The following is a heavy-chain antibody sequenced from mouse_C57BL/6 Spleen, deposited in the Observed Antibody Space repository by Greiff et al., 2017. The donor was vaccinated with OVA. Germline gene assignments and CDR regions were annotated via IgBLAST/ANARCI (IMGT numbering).Heavy chain of an antibody. CDR1: GYTFTSYG. CDR2: IYPRSGNT. CDR3: ASAGDGHYGVYFDY. V-gene: IGHV1-81*01. D-gene: IGHD1-1*01. J-gene: IGHJ2*01. Sequence: QVQLQQSGAELARPGASVKLSCKASGYTFTSYGISWVKQRTGQGLEWIGEIYPRSGNTYYNEKFKGKATLTADKSSSTAYMELRSLTSEDSAVYFCASAGDGHYGVYFDYWGQGTTLTVSS.